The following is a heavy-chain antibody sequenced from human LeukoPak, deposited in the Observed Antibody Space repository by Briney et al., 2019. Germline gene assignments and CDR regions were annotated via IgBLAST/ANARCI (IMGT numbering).Heavy chain of an antibody. CDR1: GGSFSGYY. CDR2: INHSGST. D-gene: IGHD3-3*01. J-gene: IGHJ6*03. V-gene: IGHV4-34*01. Sequence: SSETLSLTCAVYGGSFSGYYWSWIRQPPGKGLEWIGEINHSGSTNYNPSLKSRVTISVDTSKNQFSLKLSSVIAADTAVYYCARVPRITIFGVVSSYYYYMDVWGKGTTVTVSS. CDR3: ARVPRITIFGVVSSYYYYMDV.